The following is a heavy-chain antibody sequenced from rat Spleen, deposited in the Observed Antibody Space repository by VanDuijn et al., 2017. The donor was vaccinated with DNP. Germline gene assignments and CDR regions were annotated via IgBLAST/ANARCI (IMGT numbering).Heavy chain of an antibody. J-gene: IGHJ2*01. V-gene: IGHV2-6*01. CDR3: AVLGRYY. CDR2: ISSGGST. CDR1: GFSLSSYT. Sequence: QVQLKESGPGLVQPSQTLSLTCTVSGFSLSSYTVTWVRQPPGKVLEWIAAISSGGSTYYNSGLKSRLSISRDTSKSQVFLKMNSVQTEDTAMYFCAVLGRYYWGHGVMVPVSS.